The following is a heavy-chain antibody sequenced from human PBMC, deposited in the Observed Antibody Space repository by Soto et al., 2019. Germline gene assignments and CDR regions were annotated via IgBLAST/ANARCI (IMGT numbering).Heavy chain of an antibody. CDR3: ARGGSYDFDAFDI. CDR1: GFTFSSYS. V-gene: IGHV3-21*01. D-gene: IGHD1-26*01. J-gene: IGHJ3*02. Sequence: PWGSLRLSCAASGFTFSSYSMNWVRQAPGKGLEWVSSISSSSSYIYYADSVKGRFTISRDNAKNSLYLQMNSLRAEDTAVYYCARGGSYDFDAFDIWGQGTMVTVSS. CDR2: ISSSSSYI.